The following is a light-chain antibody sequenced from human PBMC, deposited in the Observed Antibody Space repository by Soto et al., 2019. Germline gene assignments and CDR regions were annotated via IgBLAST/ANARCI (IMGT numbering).Light chain of an antibody. CDR3: QQYNNWPWT. V-gene: IGKV3-15*01. CDR1: QSISDT. CDR2: GAS. Sequence: EIVMTQSPATLSVSPGGRATLSCRASQSISDTLAWYQQKPGQVPRLLIYGASTRAPGFPARFSGSGSGTDFTLTISSLQSEDFAVYYCQQYNNWPWTFGQGTKVEIK. J-gene: IGKJ1*01.